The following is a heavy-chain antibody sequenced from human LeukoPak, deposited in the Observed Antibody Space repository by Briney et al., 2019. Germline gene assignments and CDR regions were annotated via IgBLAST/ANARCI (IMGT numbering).Heavy chain of an antibody. D-gene: IGHD1-1*01. V-gene: IGHV3-21*01. Sequence: GGSLRLSCAASGFTFSYYNMNWVRQAPGKGLEWASSISSTSSYIYYADSVKGRFTISRDNAKNSLYLQMTSLRAEDTAVYYCARDQLEPAFDYWGQGTLVTVSS. CDR3: ARDQLEPAFDY. CDR1: GFTFSYYN. J-gene: IGHJ4*02. CDR2: ISSTSSYI.